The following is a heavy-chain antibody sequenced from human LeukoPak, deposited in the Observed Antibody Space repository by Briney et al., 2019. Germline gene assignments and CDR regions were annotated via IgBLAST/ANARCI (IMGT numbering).Heavy chain of an antibody. CDR3: ARSLHTAMALFDY. V-gene: IGHV1-69*06. D-gene: IGHD5-18*01. Sequence: GASVKVSCKASGGTFSSYAISWVRQAPGQGLEWMGGIIPIFGTANYAQKFQGRVTITADKSTSTAYMELSSLRSEDTAVYYCARSLHTAMALFDYWGQGTLVTVSS. CDR1: GGTFSSYA. CDR2: IIPIFGTA. J-gene: IGHJ4*02.